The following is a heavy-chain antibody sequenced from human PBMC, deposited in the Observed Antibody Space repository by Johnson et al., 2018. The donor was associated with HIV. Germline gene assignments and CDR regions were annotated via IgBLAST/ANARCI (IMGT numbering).Heavy chain of an antibody. CDR2: ISGSGGST. V-gene: IGHV3-20*04. Sequence: VQLVESGGGLVQPGGSLRLSCVASGLTVSGNYMSWVRQAPGKGLEWVSAISGSGGSTGYADSVKGRFTISRDNAKNSLYLQMNSLRAEATALYYCARDWFMVQGADAFDIWGQGTMVTVSS. CDR1: GLTVSGNY. D-gene: IGHD3-10*01. CDR3: ARDWFMVQGADAFDI. J-gene: IGHJ3*02.